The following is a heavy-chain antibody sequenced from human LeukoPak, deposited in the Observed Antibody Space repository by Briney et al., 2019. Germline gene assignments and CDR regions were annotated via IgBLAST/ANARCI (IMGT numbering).Heavy chain of an antibody. J-gene: IGHJ6*03. Sequence: ASVKVSCKASGYTFTGYYMHWVRQAPGQGLEWMGWINPNSGGTNYAQKFQGRVTMTRDTSISTAYMELSRLRSDDTAVYYCARSGAGYYRYYYYYMDVWGKRTTVTVSS. V-gene: IGHV1-2*02. CDR1: GYTFTGYY. CDR3: ARSGAGYYRYYYYYMDV. D-gene: IGHD3-9*01. CDR2: INPNSGGT.